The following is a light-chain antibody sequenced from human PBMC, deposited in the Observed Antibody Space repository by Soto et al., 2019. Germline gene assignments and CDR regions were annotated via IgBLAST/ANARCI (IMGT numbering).Light chain of an antibody. Sequence: EIVLTQSPGTLSLSPGERATLSCRASQSVSSNYLAWYQKRPGRAPRLLIYGASSRDTGIPDRFSGSGSGTDFTLTISRLEPEDFAVFFCQQYGTSEIIFGQGTRLEIK. V-gene: IGKV3-20*01. CDR2: GAS. J-gene: IGKJ5*01. CDR1: QSVSSNY. CDR3: QQYGTSEII.